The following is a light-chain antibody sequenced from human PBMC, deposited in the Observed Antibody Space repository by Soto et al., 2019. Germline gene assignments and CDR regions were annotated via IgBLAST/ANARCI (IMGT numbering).Light chain of an antibody. J-gene: IGKJ2*01. CDR1: QNVLYKSNNENY. CDR2: WAS. CDR3: PQYYNTPPYT. V-gene: IGKV4-1*01. Sequence: DIVMTQSPDSLAVSLGERATINCKSSQNVLYKSNNENYLAWFQQKPGQPPKLLIYWASTRKSGVPDRFTSSGSGSDFTLTISKLQAEDVAVYYCPQYYNTPPYTYGQGTKLEI.